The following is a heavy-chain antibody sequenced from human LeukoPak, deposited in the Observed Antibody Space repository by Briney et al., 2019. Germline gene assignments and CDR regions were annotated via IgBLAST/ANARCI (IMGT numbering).Heavy chain of an antibody. D-gene: IGHD2-2*01. CDR1: GTYIGTYY. Sequence: SETLSLTCSVSGTYIGTYYWSWMRQAPGKGLEWIGYISPDGYNLNTPSLRSRVTITRDTSENQFSLILSSVTAADTAVYYCTRHDVVPVLGHGMADWGQGTTVTVSS. CDR3: TRHDVVPVLGHGMAD. J-gene: IGHJ6*02. CDR2: ISPDGYN. V-gene: IGHV4-59*08.